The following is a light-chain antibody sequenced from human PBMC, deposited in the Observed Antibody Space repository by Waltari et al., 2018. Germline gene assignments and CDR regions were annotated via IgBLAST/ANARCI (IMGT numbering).Light chain of an antibody. Sequence: DIQITQSPSSVSASIGARVTITCRASQGISSFLAWYQQKPGKAPRLLIYAASTLQSGVPPRFSGSGSGTDFTLTINNLQPEDFATYFCQQGDSFPYTFGGGTKVDIK. CDR2: AAS. V-gene: IGKV1-12*01. CDR1: QGISSF. CDR3: QQGDSFPYT. J-gene: IGKJ4*01.